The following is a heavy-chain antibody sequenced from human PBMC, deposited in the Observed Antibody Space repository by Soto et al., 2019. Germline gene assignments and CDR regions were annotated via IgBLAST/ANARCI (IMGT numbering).Heavy chain of an antibody. CDR1: GYTFTVYY. V-gene: IGHV1-2*02. Sequence: QVQLVQSGAEVKKPGASVNVSCKASGYTFTVYYMHWVRQAPGQGLEWMGWINPKSGGTMYPQKFQGRVTMTWDTAISTAYMALARLRSDDTAVYYCARDLAKGCGGAGFDYWGQGTLGTVSS. CDR2: INPKSGGT. CDR3: ARDLAKGCGGAGFDY. J-gene: IGHJ4*02. D-gene: IGHD3-16*01.